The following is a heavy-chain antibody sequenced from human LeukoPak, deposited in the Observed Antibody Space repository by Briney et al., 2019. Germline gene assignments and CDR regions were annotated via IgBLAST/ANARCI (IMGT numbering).Heavy chain of an antibody. CDR1: GLTVSSNY. CDR2: IYSGGST. D-gene: IGHD6-13*01. CDR3: ARFTVAAAAGFDY. Sequence: GGPLRLSCAASGLTVSSNYMSWVRQAPGKGLEWVSVIYSGGSTYYADSVKGRFTISRDNSKNTLYLQMNSLRAEDTAVYYCARFTVAAAAGFDYWGQGTLVTVSS. J-gene: IGHJ4*02. V-gene: IGHV3-66*01.